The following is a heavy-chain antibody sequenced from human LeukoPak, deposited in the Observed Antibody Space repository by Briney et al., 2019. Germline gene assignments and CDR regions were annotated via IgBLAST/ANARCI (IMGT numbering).Heavy chain of an antibody. CDR2: IWFDGNKK. V-gene: IGHV3-33*01. Sequence: GGSLRLSCAASGFTFSSYGMHWVRQAPGKGLEWVALIWFDGNKKDYVDSVKGRFTISRDNSKKTLYLQMNSLRAKDTALYYCARAYYHASGGAFGMDVWGQGTTVTVSS. CDR1: GFTFSSYG. D-gene: IGHD3-10*01. CDR3: ARAYYHASGGAFGMDV. J-gene: IGHJ6*02.